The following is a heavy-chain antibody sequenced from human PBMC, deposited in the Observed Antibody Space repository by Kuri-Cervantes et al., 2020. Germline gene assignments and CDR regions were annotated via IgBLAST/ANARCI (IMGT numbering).Heavy chain of an antibody. Sequence: SETLSLTCTVSGGSISSSSYYWGWIRQPPGKGLEWIGSIYYSGSTYYNPSLKSRVTISVDRSKNQFSLKLSSVTAADTAVYYCARGPWFGDKVSKHYYYGMDVWGQGTTGTVSS. D-gene: IGHD3-10*01. J-gene: IGHJ6*02. CDR3: ARGPWFGDKVSKHYYYGMDV. CDR2: IYYSGST. CDR1: GGSISSSSYY. V-gene: IGHV4-39*07.